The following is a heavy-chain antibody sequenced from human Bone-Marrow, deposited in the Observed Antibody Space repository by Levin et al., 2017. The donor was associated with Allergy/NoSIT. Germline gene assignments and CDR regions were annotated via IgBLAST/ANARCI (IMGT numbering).Heavy chain of an antibody. CDR2: IWSDGSDK. V-gene: IGHV3-33*01. CDR1: GFTFSNYG. Sequence: GESLKISCAVSGFTFSNYGFHWVRQAPGRGLEWVAVIWSDGSDKYYADSVEGRFTISRDNSKNTLFLQMNSLRAEDTAVYYCARAPTGYFDYWGQGTLVTVSS. CDR3: ARAPTGYFDY. D-gene: IGHD1-1*01. J-gene: IGHJ4*02.